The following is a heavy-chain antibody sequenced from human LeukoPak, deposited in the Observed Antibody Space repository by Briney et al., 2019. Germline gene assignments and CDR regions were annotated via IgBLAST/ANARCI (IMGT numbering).Heavy chain of an antibody. V-gene: IGHV3-74*01. CDR2: TNSDGSST. Sequence: GGSLRLSCAASGFTFSSYAMHWVRQAPGKGLVWVSRTNSDGSSTSYADSVKGRFTISRDNAKNTLYLQMNSLRAEDTAVYYCARVAYYDSSGLFDYWGQGTLVTVSS. J-gene: IGHJ4*02. CDR3: ARVAYYDSSGLFDY. CDR1: GFTFSSYA. D-gene: IGHD3-22*01.